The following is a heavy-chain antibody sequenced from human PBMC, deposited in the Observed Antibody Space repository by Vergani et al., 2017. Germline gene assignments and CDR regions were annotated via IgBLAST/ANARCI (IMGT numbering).Heavy chain of an antibody. J-gene: IGHJ4*02. CDR3: AKEGGGYCSGGTCYPEY. CDR2: VYFTGST. Sequence: QVQLQESGPGLVKPSQTLSLTCSVSGASINSRYYWSWVRQPAGKGLQWVGRVYFTGSTNYNPSLRSRVSLSIDTSRNQFSLKLHSVSAEDTAFYYCAKEGGGYCSGGTCYPEYWGQGTLVIVSS. V-gene: IGHV4-4*07. CDR1: GASINSRYY. D-gene: IGHD2-15*01.